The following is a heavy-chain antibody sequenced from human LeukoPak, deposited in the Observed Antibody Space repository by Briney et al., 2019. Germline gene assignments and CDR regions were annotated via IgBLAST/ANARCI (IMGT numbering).Heavy chain of an antibody. D-gene: IGHD5-12*01. V-gene: IGHV4-39*07. CDR2: IYYSGST. CDR3: ARVLIVATNTFDY. J-gene: IGHJ4*02. Sequence: PSETLSLTCTVSGGSISSSSYYWGWIRQPPGKGLVWIGSIYYSGSTYYNPSVKSRVTISVDTSKNQFSLKLSSVTAADTAVYYCARVLIVATNTFDYWGQGTLVTVSS. CDR1: GGSISSSSYY.